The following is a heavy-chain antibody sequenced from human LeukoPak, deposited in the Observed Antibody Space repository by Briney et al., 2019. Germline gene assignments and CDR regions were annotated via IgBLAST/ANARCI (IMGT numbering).Heavy chain of an antibody. J-gene: IGHJ2*01. CDR1: GDSINSSRYY. CDR3: ARTRILFFDL. Sequence: KPSETLSLTCSVSGDSINSSRYYWAWIRQPPGKGLEWIGSIYYTGSTHCSPSLKSRATISLDTSKNQFSLKVTSVTAADTALYYCARTRILFFDLWGRGTLVTVSS. CDR2: IYYTGST. V-gene: IGHV4-39*01.